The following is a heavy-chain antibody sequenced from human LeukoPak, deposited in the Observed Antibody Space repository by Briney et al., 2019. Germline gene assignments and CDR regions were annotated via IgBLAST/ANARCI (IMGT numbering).Heavy chain of an antibody. CDR2: INPNSGVT. V-gene: IGHV1-2*02. Sequence: ASVKVSCKASGYTFTGYFIHWVRQAPGQGLEWMGWINPNSGVTKYAQKFQGRVTMTRDTSISTAYMELSRLRSDDTAVYYCARVPCSGGSCLRANWFDPWGQGTLVTVSS. D-gene: IGHD2-15*01. CDR3: ARVPCSGGSCLRANWFDP. J-gene: IGHJ5*02. CDR1: GYTFTGYF.